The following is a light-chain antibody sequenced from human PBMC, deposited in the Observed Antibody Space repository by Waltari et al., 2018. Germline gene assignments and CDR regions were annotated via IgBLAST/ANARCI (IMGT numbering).Light chain of an antibody. CDR2: DAS. Sequence: EIVMTQSPATLSVSPGETATLSCRASQSVSSNVAWYQKKPGQAPRLLIYDASHRATFIPAKFRGSGSGTEFTLTISSLQSEDFAVYYCQQYNRWPPITFGHGTRLEIK. CDR1: QSVSSN. V-gene: IGKV3-15*01. CDR3: QQYNRWPPIT. J-gene: IGKJ5*01.